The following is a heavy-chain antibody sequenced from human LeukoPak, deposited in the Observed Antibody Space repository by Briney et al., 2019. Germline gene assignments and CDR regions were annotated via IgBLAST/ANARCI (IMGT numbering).Heavy chain of an antibody. CDR2: IYYSGST. J-gene: IGHJ3*02. D-gene: IGHD3-3*01. V-gene: IGHV4-61*01. CDR1: TRSVSIGSYY. CDR3: ARVASGYEVLDI. Sequence: SQTMSLTSPVSTRSVSIGSYYSTWIRQPPGKGLEWIGYIYYSGSTNYNPSLKSRVTLSVDTSNNQFSLKLSSVTAADTAVFYCARVASGYEVLDIWGQGTMVTVSS.